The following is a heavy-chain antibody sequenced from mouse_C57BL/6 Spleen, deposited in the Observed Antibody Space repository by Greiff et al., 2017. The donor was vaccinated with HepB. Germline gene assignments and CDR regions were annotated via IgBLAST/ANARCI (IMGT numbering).Heavy chain of an antibody. CDR1: GYAFSSSW. CDR3: ARTYYYGSSTMDY. V-gene: IGHV1-82*01. J-gene: IGHJ4*01. CDR2: IYPGDGDT. Sequence: VKVVESGPELVKPGASVKISCKASGYAFSSSWMNWVKQRPGKGLEWIGRIYPGDGDTNYNGKFKGKATLTADKSSSTAYMQLSSLTSEDSAVYFCARTYYYGSSTMDYWGQGTSVTVSS. D-gene: IGHD1-1*01.